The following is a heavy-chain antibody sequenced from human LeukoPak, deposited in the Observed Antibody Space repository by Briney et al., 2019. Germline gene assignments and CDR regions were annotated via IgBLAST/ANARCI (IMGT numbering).Heavy chain of an antibody. CDR3: SRRMAVAATFDY. CDR1: GYTFTGYY. J-gene: IGHJ4*02. Sequence: GASVKVSCKTSGYTFTGYYIHWVRQAPGQGLEWMGWISPDNGDTNYAQKFQGRVTVTRDTSISTAYMELSRLKYDDTAVYYCSRRMAVAATFDYWGQGTLVTVSS. D-gene: IGHD6-19*01. V-gene: IGHV1-2*02. CDR2: ISPDNGDT.